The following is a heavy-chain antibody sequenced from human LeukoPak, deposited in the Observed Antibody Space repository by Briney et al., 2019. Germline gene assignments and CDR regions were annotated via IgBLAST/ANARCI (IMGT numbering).Heavy chain of an antibody. V-gene: IGHV3-11*06. D-gene: IGHD3-10*01. J-gene: IGHJ4*02. Sequence: PGGSLRLSCAASGFTFSDYYMSWIRQAPGKGLEWVSSISSSSSYIYYADSVKGRFTISRDNAKNSLYLQMNSLRAEDTAVYYCALRYGSGSLDYWGQGTLVTVSS. CDR1: GFTFSDYY. CDR2: ISSSSSYI. CDR3: ALRYGSGSLDY.